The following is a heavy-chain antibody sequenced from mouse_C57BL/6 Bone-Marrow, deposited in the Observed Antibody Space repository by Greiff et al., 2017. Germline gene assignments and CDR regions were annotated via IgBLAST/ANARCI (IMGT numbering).Heavy chain of an antibody. Sequence: VKLMDSGPELVKPGASVKISCKASGYSFTSYYIHWVKQRPGQGLEWIGWIYPGSGNTKYNEKFKGKATLTADTSSSTAYMQLSSLTSEDSAVYYCARSDGYYFDYWGQGTTLTVSS. CDR3: ARSDGYYFDY. J-gene: IGHJ2*01. D-gene: IGHD2-3*01. CDR2: IYPGSGNT. V-gene: IGHV1-66*01. CDR1: GYSFTSYY.